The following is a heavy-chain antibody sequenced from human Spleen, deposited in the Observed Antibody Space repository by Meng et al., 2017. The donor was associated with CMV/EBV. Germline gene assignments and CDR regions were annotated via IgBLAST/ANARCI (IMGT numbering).Heavy chain of an antibody. CDR1: GGSISSSSYY. V-gene: IGHV4-39*06. CDR2: VYYSGST. CDR3: ASVRSAFDV. J-gene: IGHJ3*01. Sequence: SETLSLTCTVSGGSISSSSYYWGWIRQPPGKGLEWIGNVYYSGSTNYNPSHKSRVSISLDTSRNQVPLNLGSATAADTAVYYCASVRSAFDVWGHGTMVTVSS.